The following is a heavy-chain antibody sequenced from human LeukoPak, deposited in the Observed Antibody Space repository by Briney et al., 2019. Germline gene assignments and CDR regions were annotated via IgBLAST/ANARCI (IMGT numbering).Heavy chain of an antibody. CDR2: IYSGGST. V-gene: IGHV3-53*01. CDR3: ARGPPWYFDL. D-gene: IGHD6-25*01. CDR1: GFTVSRNY. J-gene: IGHJ2*01. Sequence: GGSLRLSCAASGFTVSRNYMSWVRQAPGKGLEWVSVIYSGGSTNYADSVKGRFTISRDNAKNTLYLQMNSLTAEDTAVYYCARGPPWYFDLWGRGTLVTVSS.